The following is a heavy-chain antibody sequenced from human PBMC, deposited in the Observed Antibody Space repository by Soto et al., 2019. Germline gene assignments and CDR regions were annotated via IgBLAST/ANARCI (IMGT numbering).Heavy chain of an antibody. CDR1: RVSINTSSVN. J-gene: IGHJ6*03. V-gene: IGHV4-39*01. Sequence: PSGSLSLTCAVARVSINTSSVNWVWIRLPPGKELEWIGSIYYSGSTYYNPSLKSRVTISVDTSKNQFSLKLSSVTAADTAVYYCARPTTAFPSGRQDDYYYLYYFDVWGKCTTVKVSS. CDR3: ARPTTAFPSGRQDDYYYLYYFDV. CDR2: IYYSGST. D-gene: IGHD4-4*01.